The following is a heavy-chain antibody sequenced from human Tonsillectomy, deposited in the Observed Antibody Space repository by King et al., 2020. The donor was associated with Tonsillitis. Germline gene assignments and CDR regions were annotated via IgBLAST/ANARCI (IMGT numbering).Heavy chain of an antibody. CDR1: GFSVSSTY. CDR2: MYSGGGT. CDR3: ARAGPQDAFDI. J-gene: IGHJ3*02. V-gene: IGHV3-53*01. Sequence: VQLVESGGGLIQPGGSLRLSCIVSGFSVSSTYMTWVRQAPGKGLECVSVMYSGGGTYYAESVKGRFTISRDNSKNTLHLEMNSLRADDTALYYCARAGPQDAFDIWGQGTMVTVSS.